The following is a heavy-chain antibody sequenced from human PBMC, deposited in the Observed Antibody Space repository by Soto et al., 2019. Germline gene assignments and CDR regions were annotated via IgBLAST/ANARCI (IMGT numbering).Heavy chain of an antibody. CDR2: IYYSGST. CDR1: GVSISSSSYY. V-gene: IGHV4-39*01. Sequence: PWETLSLTCTVSGVSISSSSYYWGWMRQRPGKGLEWIGSIYYSGSTYYNPSLKSRVTISVDTTKNPFSLKLSSVTAADTAVYYCARPGGSKRVYGMDVWGKGTTVTASS. D-gene: IGHD5-12*01. J-gene: IGHJ6*04. CDR3: ARPGGSKRVYGMDV.